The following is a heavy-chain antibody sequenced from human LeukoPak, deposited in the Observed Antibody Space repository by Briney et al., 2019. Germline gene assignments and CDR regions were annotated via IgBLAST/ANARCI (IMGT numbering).Heavy chain of an antibody. D-gene: IGHD6-19*01. CDR1: GGSISSSRNY. CDR2: IYHSGTT. Sequence: PSETLSLTCTVSGGSISSSRNYWGWIRQPPGKGLEWIASIYHSGTTYYNPSLKSRVTIFVHTSDNQFSLKLSSVTAADTAAYYCATGGGIAVAHAWGQGIVVTASS. CDR3: ATGGGIAVAHA. J-gene: IGHJ4*02. V-gene: IGHV4-39*01.